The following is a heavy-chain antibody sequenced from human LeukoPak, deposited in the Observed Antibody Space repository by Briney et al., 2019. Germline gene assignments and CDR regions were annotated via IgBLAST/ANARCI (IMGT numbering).Heavy chain of an antibody. CDR1: GFTFSSYA. Sequence: GGSLRLSCAASGFTFSSYAMSWVRQAPGKGLEWVSAISGSGGSTYYADSVKGRFTISRDNSKNTLYLQMNSLRAEDTAVYYCAKVLMPPGRARAAAGPFDYWGQGTLVTVSS. CDR2: ISGSGGST. CDR3: AKVLMPPGRARAAAGPFDY. V-gene: IGHV3-23*01. D-gene: IGHD6-13*01. J-gene: IGHJ4*02.